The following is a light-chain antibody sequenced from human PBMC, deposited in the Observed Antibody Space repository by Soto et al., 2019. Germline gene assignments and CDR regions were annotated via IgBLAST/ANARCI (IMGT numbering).Light chain of an antibody. CDR2: EIN. Sequence: SALTQPPSASGSPGQSVTISCTGTSSDVGAYDYVSWYQQHPGKAPKLMIYEINKRPSGVPDRFSGSKSGNTASLTVSGLQAEDEADYYCSSFAGSNNLPYVFGTGTKVTVL. CDR1: SSDVGAYDY. J-gene: IGLJ1*01. CDR3: SSFAGSNNLPYV. V-gene: IGLV2-8*01.